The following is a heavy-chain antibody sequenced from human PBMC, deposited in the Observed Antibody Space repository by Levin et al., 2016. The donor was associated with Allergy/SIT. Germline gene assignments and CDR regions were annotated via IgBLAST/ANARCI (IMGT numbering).Heavy chain of an antibody. D-gene: IGHD6-13*01. CDR1: GHSISSGYY. V-gene: IGHV4-38-2*01. J-gene: IGHJ4*02. CDR3: ARIAAAGPDY. CDR2: IYHSGST. Sequence: SETLSLTCAVSGHSISSGYYWGWIRQPPGKGLEWIGSIYHSGSTYYNPSLKSRVTISVDTSKNQFSLKLSSVTAADTAVYYCARIAAAGPDYWGQGTLVTVSS.